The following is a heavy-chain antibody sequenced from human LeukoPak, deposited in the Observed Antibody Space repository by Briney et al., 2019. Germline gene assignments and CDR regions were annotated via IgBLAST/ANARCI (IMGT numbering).Heavy chain of an antibody. J-gene: IGHJ5*02. D-gene: IGHD2-2*02. Sequence: PGGSLRLSCAASGFTFSSYAMSWVRQAPGKGLEWVSGISWNSGSIGYADSVKGRFTISRDNAKNSLYLQMNSLRAEDTALYYCAKGRGQLLLYGGGWFDPWGQGTLVTVSS. CDR1: GFTFSSYA. CDR3: AKGRGQLLLYGGGWFDP. V-gene: IGHV3-9*01. CDR2: ISWNSGSI.